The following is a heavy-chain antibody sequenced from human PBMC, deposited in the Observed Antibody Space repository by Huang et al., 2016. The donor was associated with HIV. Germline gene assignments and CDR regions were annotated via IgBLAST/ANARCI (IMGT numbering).Heavy chain of an antibody. Sequence: QVQLEQWGAGLLKPSETLSLTCAVYGGSFSGYFWNWIRQSPGKGLDGIGRINHAEVTDYNPSLKSRATISVDTSKNQFSLKWTSVTAAYTAIYYCAREIMISFGGPFDSWGHGNLVTVSS. CDR3: AREIMISFGGPFDS. CDR2: INHAEVT. J-gene: IGHJ5*01. V-gene: IGHV4-34*02. D-gene: IGHD3-16*01. CDR1: GGSFSGYF.